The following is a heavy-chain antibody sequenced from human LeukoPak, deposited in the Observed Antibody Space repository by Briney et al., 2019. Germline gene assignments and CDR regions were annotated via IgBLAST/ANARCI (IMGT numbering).Heavy chain of an antibody. CDR3: ATLGYCSGGSCRYFDY. V-gene: IGHV4-39*01. D-gene: IGHD2-15*01. CDR1: GGSISSSSYY. CDR2: IYYNGST. J-gene: IGHJ4*02. Sequence: PSETLSLTCTVSGGSISSSSYYWGWIRQPPGKGLEWIGSIYYNGSTYYNPPLKSRITISVDTSKNQFSLKLSSVTAADTAVYYCATLGYCSGGSCRYFDYWGQGTLVTVSS.